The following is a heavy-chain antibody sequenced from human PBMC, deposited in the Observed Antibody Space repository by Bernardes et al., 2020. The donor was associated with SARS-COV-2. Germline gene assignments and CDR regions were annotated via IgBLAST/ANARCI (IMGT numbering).Heavy chain of an antibody. CDR1: GFTFNSYN. J-gene: IGHJ4*02. CDR3: TRDDDYGDSFFAS. CDR2: VSRSTNYI. V-gene: IGHV3-21*01. Sequence: GGSLRLSCVASGFTFNSYNMNWVRQAPGTGLEWVSFVSRSTNYIYYAGSVKGRFTVSRDSSKNSVYLQMNRLRAEDTAIYYCTRDDDYGDSFFASWGQGTLVTVSS. D-gene: IGHD4-17*01.